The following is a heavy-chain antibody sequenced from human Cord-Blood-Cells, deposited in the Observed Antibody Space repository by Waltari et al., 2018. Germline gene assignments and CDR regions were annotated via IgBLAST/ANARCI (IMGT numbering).Heavy chain of an antibody. Sequence: QLQLQESGPGLVKPSETLSLTCTVSGGSISSSSYYWGWIRQPPGKGLEWIGSIYYSGSTYYNPSLKSRVTISVDTSKNQFSLKLSSVTAADTAVYYCARHPYYYGSGSYYYWGQGTLVTVSS. CDR3: ARHPYYYGSGSYYY. D-gene: IGHD3-10*01. CDR1: GGSISSSSYY. V-gene: IGHV4-39*01. CDR2: IYYSGST. J-gene: IGHJ4*02.